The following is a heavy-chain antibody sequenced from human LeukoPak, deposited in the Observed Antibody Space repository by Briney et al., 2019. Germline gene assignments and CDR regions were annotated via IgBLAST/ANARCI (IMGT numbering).Heavy chain of an antibody. D-gene: IGHD3-3*01. Sequence: ASVKVSCKASGGTFSSYAISWVRQAPGEGLEWMGGIIPIFGTANYAQKFQGRVTITADESTSTDYMELSSLRSEDTAVYYCARGNYDFWSGYSLALGGDWFDPWGQGTLVTVSS. J-gene: IGHJ5*02. V-gene: IGHV1-69*13. CDR2: IIPIFGTA. CDR3: ARGNYDFWSGYSLALGGDWFDP. CDR1: GGTFSSYA.